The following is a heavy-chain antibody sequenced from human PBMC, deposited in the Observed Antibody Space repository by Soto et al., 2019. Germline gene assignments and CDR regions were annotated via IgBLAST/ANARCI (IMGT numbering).Heavy chain of an antibody. V-gene: IGHV3-30*03. CDR2: ISYDGSNK. Sequence: QVQLVESGGGVVQPGRSLRLSCAASGFTFNNYGMHWARQAPGKGLEWVAGISYDGSNKYYADSVKGRFTISRDNSRNTLYLQMDSLRAEDRAVYYCAGGWYFFDYCGQGTLVTVSS. CDR3: AGGWYFFDY. D-gene: IGHD6-19*01. J-gene: IGHJ4*02. CDR1: GFTFNNYG.